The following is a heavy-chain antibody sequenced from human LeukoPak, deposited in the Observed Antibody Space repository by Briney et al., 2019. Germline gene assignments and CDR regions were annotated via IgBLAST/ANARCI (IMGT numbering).Heavy chain of an antibody. CDR2: IKQDGSDK. CDR3: ARSLGYCSAGSCFPFDY. D-gene: IGHD2-15*01. V-gene: IGHV3-7*05. J-gene: IGHJ4*02. Sequence: GGSLRLSCAASGFTFSSDWMSWVRQAPGKGLEWVANIKQDGSDKYYVGSVKGRFTISRDNAKNSLYLQMNSLRAEDTAVYYCARSLGYCSAGSCFPFDYWGQGTLVTVSS. CDR1: GFTFSSDW.